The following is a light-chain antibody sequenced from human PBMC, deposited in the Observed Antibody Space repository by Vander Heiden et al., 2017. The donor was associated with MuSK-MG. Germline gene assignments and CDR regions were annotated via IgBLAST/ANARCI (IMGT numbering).Light chain of an antibody. J-gene: IGLJ2*01. CDR2: GKN. CDR1: SLRRTY. V-gene: IGLV3-19*01. CDR3: NSRDTSTNHLL. Sequence: SSALTQDPAVSVALGQTVRITCQGDSLRRTYARWYQQKPGQAPILVMYGKNNRPSGIPDRFSGSSSGNTASLTITGAQAEDEADYYCNSRDTSTNHLLFGGGTKLTVL.